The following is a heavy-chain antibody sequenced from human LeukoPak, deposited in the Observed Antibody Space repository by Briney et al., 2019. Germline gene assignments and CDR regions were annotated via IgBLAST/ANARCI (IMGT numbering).Heavy chain of an antibody. CDR3: GRDTVGYGGAFDI. CDR2: TSYDGSNK. V-gene: IGHV3-30-3*01. D-gene: IGHD5-18*01. Sequence: PGGSLRLSCVASGFTFSSYNMHWVRQAPGKGLEWVAVTSYDGSNKYYADSVKGRSTISRDNSKNTLYLQVNSLRPEDTAVYYCGRDTVGYGGAFDIWGQGTMVTVSS. J-gene: IGHJ3*02. CDR1: GFTFSSYN.